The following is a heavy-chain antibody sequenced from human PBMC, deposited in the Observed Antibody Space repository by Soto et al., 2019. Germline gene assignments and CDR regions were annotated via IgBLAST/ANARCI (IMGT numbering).Heavy chain of an antibody. CDR1: GDTFKNCV. CDR3: AAELGFGKLSVV. Sequence: QVQVVQXGVXXRRPGSSVKVSCKASGDTFKNCVISWVRQAPGQGLEWMGGIIPLFGTTDFAQRFQGRLTITTDESTTTAYMELSRLRAEDTATYYCAAELGFGKLSVVWGQGTTVIVSS. CDR2: IIPLFGTT. J-gene: IGHJ6*02. V-gene: IGHV1-69*01. D-gene: IGHD3-10*01.